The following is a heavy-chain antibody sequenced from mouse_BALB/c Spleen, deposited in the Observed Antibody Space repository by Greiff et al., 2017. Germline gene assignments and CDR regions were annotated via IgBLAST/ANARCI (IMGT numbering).Heavy chain of an antibody. D-gene: IGHD2-14*01. V-gene: IGHV5-17*02. CDR1: GFTFSSFG. J-gene: IGHJ4*01. CDR3: ARYRAYYRYDYAMDY. Sequence: EVQLVESGGGLVQPGGSRKLSCAASGFTFSSFGMHWVRQAPEKGLEWVAYISSGSSTIYYADTVKGRFTISRDNPKNTLFLQMTSLRSEDTAMYYCARYRAYYRYDYAMDYWGQGTSVTVSS. CDR2: ISSGSSTI.